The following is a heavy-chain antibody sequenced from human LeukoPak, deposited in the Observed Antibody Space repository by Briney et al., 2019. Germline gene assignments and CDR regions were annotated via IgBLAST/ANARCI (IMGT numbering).Heavy chain of an antibody. CDR2: ISWDGGST. V-gene: IGHV3-43D*03. CDR3: AKVSGEYSSSSGDY. J-gene: IGHJ4*02. D-gene: IGHD6-6*01. Sequence: GGSLRLSCAASGFTFDDYAMHWVRQAPGKGWEGVSLISWDGGSTYYADSVKGRFTISRDNSKNSLYLQMNSLRAEDTALYYCAKVSGEYSSSSGDYWGQGTLVTVSS. CDR1: GFTFDDYA.